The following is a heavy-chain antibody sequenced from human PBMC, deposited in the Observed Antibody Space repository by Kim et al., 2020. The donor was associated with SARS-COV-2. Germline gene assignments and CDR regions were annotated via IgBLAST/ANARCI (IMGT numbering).Heavy chain of an antibody. CDR2: IYYSGST. D-gene: IGHD3-3*01. V-gene: IGHV4-39*07. CDR3: ARVPDFWSGYSQYYFDY. CDR1: GGSISSSSYY. J-gene: IGHJ4*02. Sequence: SETLSLTCTVSGGSISSSSYYWGWIRQPPGKGLEWIGSIYYSGSTYYNPSLKSRVTISVDTSKNQFSLKLSSVTAADTAVYYCARVPDFWSGYSQYYFDYWGQGTLVTVSS.